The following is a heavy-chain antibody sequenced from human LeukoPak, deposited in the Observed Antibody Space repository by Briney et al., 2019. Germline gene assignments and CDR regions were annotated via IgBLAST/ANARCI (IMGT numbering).Heavy chain of an antibody. CDR1: GYTFTDYY. CDR2: VDPEDGET. D-gene: IGHD4-23*01. V-gene: IGHV1-69-2*01. CDR3: ATVRNADGGNSGEAFDI. J-gene: IGHJ3*02. Sequence: VKISFKVSGYTFTDYYMHWVQRAPGKGLEWMGLVDPEDGETIYSEKFQGRVTITADTSTDTAYMELSSLRSEDTAVYYCATVRNADGGNSGEAFDIWGQGTMVTVSS.